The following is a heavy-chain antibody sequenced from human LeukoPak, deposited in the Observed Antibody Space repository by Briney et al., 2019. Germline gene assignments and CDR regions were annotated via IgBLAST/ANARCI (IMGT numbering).Heavy chain of an antibody. CDR1: GFTFSSYA. D-gene: IGHD6-25*01. J-gene: IGHJ4*02. CDR2: ISGSGGST. CDR3: TTGRRDDFDY. V-gene: IGHV3-23*01. Sequence: GGSLRLSCAASGFTFSSYAMSWVRQAPGKGLEWVSAISGSGGSTYYADSVKGRFTISRDNSKNTLYLQMNSLKTEDTAVYYCTTGRRDDFDYWGQGTLVTVSS.